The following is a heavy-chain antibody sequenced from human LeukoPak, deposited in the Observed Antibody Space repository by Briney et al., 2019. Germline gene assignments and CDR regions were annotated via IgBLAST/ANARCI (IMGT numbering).Heavy chain of an antibody. Sequence: GGSLRLSCAASGFTFSSYWMSWVRQAPGKGLEWVANIKQDGSEKYYVDSVKGRFTISRDNAKNSLYLQMNSLRAEDTAVYYCAKDRVAARPGVGPRNWFDPWGQGTLVTVSS. V-gene: IGHV3-7*03. CDR2: IKQDGSEK. J-gene: IGHJ5*02. D-gene: IGHD6-6*01. CDR1: GFTFSSYW. CDR3: AKDRVAARPGVGPRNWFDP.